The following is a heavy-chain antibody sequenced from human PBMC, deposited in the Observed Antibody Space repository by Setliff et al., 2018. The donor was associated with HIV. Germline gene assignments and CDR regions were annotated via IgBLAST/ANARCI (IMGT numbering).Heavy chain of an antibody. Sequence: PSETLSLTCIVSGGSIRRYYWSWIRQPPGKGLEWIGYIYYSGSTNYNPSLQSRVTISVDTSKNQVSLNLRSVTAADSAVYHCARPHSGRGGGAYFDPWGQGILVTVSS. CDR1: GGSIRRYY. D-gene: IGHD6-19*01. CDR2: IYYSGST. CDR3: ARPHSGRGGGAYFDP. J-gene: IGHJ5*02. V-gene: IGHV4-59*08.